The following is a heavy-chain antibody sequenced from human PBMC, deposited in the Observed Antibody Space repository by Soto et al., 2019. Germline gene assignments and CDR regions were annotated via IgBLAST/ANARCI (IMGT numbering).Heavy chain of an antibody. V-gene: IGHV4-38-2*01. Sequence: SETLSLTCVVSNFSISSGYYWGWIRQSPGKGLEWIASIYRSGTTSYNPSLKSRVTISVDPSKNQFSLMLTAVTAADTAVYYCARTHSGSYYSVFNYWGRGSLITVSS. CDR3: ARTHSGSYYSVFNY. CDR1: NFSISSGYY. CDR2: IYRSGTT. D-gene: IGHD1-26*01. J-gene: IGHJ4*02.